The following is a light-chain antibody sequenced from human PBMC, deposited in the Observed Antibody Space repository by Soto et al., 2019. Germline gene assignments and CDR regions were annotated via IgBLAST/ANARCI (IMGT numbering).Light chain of an antibody. J-gene: IGKJ1*01. V-gene: IGKV1-5*01. CDR1: QSISTY. CDR3: QQYDTYST. Sequence: DIQMTQSPSTLSASVGDRVTITCRASQSISTYLAWYQQKPGKAPNLLIYGASTLQSGVPSRFSGSGSGTEFTLTISSLQPDDFATYYCQQYDTYSTFGQGTKVEIK. CDR2: GAS.